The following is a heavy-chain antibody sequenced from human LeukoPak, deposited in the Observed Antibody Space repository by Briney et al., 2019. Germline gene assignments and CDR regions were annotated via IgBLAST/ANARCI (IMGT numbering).Heavy chain of an antibody. CDR3: ARALRGSVYYMDV. Sequence: RGSLSPSCAASGFTFSTYWMSWVRQAPGKGLEWVANIKQDGSEKYYVDSVKGRFAISRDNAKNSLFLQMNSLRAEDTAVYYCARALRGSVYYMDVSGKGT. D-gene: IGHD3-10*01. CDR2: IKQDGSEK. V-gene: IGHV3-7*04. J-gene: IGHJ6*03. CDR1: GFTFSTYW.